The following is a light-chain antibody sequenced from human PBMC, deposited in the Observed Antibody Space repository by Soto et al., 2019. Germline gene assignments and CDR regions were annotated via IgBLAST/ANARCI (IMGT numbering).Light chain of an antibody. CDR1: QTISSW. V-gene: IGKV1-5*03. J-gene: IGKJ1*01. CDR3: QHYNSYSEA. CDR2: KAS. Sequence: DIQMTLSPSAVSGSVGDRVTITCRASQTISSWLAWYQQKPGKAPKLLIYKASTLKSGVPSRFSGSGSGTEFTLTISSLQPDEFATYYCQHYNSYSEAFGQGTKV.